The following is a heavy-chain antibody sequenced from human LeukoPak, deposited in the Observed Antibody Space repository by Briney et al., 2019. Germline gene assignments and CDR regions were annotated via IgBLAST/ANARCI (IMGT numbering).Heavy chain of an antibody. Sequence: TGRSLRLSCAASGFTFSAYGTHWVRQAPGKGLEWVSIIGGRDDRTYYADSVKGRFTISRDNSKNTLYLQMNSLRGEDTAVYYCAKDPNPFYDFWCGYKWGQGTLVTVSS. CDR1: GFTFSAYG. V-gene: IGHV3-23*01. D-gene: IGHD3-3*01. J-gene: IGHJ4*02. CDR2: IGGRDDRT. CDR3: AKDPNPFYDFWCGYK.